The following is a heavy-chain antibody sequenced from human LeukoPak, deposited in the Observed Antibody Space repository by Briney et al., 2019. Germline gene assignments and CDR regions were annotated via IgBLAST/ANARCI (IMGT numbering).Heavy chain of an antibody. CDR2: IYSGGST. V-gene: IGHV3-53*01. J-gene: IGHJ4*02. D-gene: IGHD6-19*01. Sequence: PGGSLRLSCAAPGFTVSSNYMSWVRQAPGKGLEWVSVIYSGGSTYYADSVKGRFTISRDNSKNTLYLQMNSLRAEDTAVYYCARALAVAGLTFDYWGQGTLVTVSS. CDR1: GFTVSSNY. CDR3: ARALAVAGLTFDY.